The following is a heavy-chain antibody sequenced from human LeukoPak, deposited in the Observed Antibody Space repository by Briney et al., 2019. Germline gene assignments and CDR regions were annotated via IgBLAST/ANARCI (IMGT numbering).Heavy chain of an antibody. J-gene: IGHJ4*02. CDR2: IIPIFGTA. CDR3: AGGNNYYYDSSGYLDY. CDR1: GGTFSSYA. V-gene: IGHV1-69*13. D-gene: IGHD3-22*01. Sequence: ASVKVSCTASGGTFSSYAISWVRQAPGQGLEWMGGIIPIFGTADYAQKFQGRVTITADESTSTAYMELSSLRSEDTAVYYCAGGNNYYYDSSGYLDYWGQGTLVTVSS.